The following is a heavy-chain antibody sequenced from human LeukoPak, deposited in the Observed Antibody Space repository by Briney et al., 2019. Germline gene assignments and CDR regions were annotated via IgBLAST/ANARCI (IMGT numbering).Heavy chain of an antibody. CDR1: GFTFTSYA. J-gene: IGHJ5*01. CDR2: ISYDGSNK. Sequence: GGSLRLSCAASGFTFTSYAMHWVRQAPGKGLEWVALISYDGSNKYYADSLKGRFTISRDNSKNTLYLQMNSLRPEGTAVYYRAKEEDYYDSRGYNWFHPLGQGTLVTVSS. CDR3: AKEEDYYDSRGYNWFHP. V-gene: IGHV3-30*18. D-gene: IGHD3-22*01.